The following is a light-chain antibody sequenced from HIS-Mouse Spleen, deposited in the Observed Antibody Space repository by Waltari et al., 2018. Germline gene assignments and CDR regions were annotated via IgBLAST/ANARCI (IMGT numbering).Light chain of an antibody. CDR1: ALPKKY. CDR3: YSTDSSGNHRV. V-gene: IGLV3-10*01. J-gene: IGLJ2*01. CDR2: EDS. Sequence: SYELTQPPSVSVSPGQTARITCSGDALPKKYAYWYQQKSGQAPGLVIYEDSKRPSGIPGGFSGSSSGTMATWTISGAQVEDEADYYCYSTDSSGNHRVFGGGTKLTVL.